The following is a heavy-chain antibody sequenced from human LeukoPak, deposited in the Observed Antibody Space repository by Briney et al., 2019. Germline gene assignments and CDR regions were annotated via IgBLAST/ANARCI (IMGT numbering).Heavy chain of an antibody. Sequence: GGSLRLSCAASGFTFSSYSMNWVRQAPGKGLEWVSAISGTGIDTNYADSVKGRFTISRDNSKNTLYLQMNSLRAEDTAIYYCAKHCSSASCYRFEYWGQGTLVTVSS. J-gene: IGHJ4*02. CDR2: ISGTGIDT. CDR1: GFTFSSYS. CDR3: AKHCSSASCYRFEY. V-gene: IGHV3-23*01. D-gene: IGHD2-2*01.